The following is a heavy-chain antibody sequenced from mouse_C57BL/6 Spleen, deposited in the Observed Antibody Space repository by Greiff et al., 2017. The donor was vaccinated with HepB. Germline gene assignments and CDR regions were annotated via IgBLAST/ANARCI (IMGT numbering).Heavy chain of an antibody. CDR3: ARSTYYGSSWGFDY. V-gene: IGHV1-18*01. J-gene: IGHJ2*01. CDR2: INPNNGGT. Sequence: VQLQQSGPELVKPGASVKIPCKASGYTFTDYNMDWVKQSHGKSLEWIGDINPNNGGTIYNQKFKGKATLTVDKSSSTAYMELRSLTSEDTAVYYCARSTYYGSSWGFDYWGQGTTLTVSS. D-gene: IGHD1-1*01. CDR1: GYTFTDYN.